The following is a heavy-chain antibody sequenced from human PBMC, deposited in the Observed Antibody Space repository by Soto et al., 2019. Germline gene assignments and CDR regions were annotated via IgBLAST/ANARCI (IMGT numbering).Heavy chain of an antibody. CDR3: AKGVPGIAVAGTGYCQH. Sequence: PVGSLILSCAASGFTFSSYAMSWVRQAPGKGLEWGSGISGSGDSTYYADSVKGRFTISRDNSKNTLYLQMNSLRAEDTAVYYCAKGVPGIAVAGTGYCQHWGQGTLVTVSS. CDR2: ISGSGDST. V-gene: IGHV3-23*01. D-gene: IGHD6-19*01. J-gene: IGHJ1*01. CDR1: GFTFSSYA.